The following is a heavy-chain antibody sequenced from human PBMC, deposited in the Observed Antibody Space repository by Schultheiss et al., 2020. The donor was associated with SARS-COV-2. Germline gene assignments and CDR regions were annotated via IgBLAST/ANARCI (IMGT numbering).Heavy chain of an antibody. Sequence: LSLTCAASGFTFRNTGMHWVRQAPGKGLEWVAVVSYDGSNKYYADSVKGRFTISRDNSQNTLYLQMDSLRADDTAVYFCAKWGYSSGYYTYYYGLDVWGQGTTVTVSS. V-gene: IGHV3-30*18. D-gene: IGHD3-22*01. CDR3: AKWGYSSGYYTYYYGLDV. J-gene: IGHJ6*02. CDR1: GFTFRNTG. CDR2: VSYDGSNK.